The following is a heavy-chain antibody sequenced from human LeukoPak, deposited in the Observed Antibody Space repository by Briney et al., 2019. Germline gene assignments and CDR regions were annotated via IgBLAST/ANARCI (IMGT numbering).Heavy chain of an antibody. D-gene: IGHD1-14*01. V-gene: IGHV4-4*02. CDR1: GGSISSSNW. Sequence: TSGTLSLTCAVSGGSISSSNWWSWVRQPPGKGLEWIGEIYHSGSTNYNPSLKSRVTISVDTSKNQFSLKLSSVTAADTAVYYCARQTPPDLNDYWGQGTLVTVSS. CDR2: IYHSGST. J-gene: IGHJ4*02. CDR3: ARQTPPDLNDY.